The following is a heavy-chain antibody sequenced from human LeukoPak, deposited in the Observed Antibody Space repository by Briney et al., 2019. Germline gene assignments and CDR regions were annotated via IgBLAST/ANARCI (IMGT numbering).Heavy chain of an antibody. Sequence: SETLSLTCAVYGGSFSGYYWSWIRQPPGKGLEWIGEINHSGSTNYNPSLKGRVTISVDTSKNQFSLKLSSVTAADTAVYYCARDSAPWGQGTLVTVSS. CDR2: INHSGST. CDR3: ARDSAP. V-gene: IGHV4-34*01. CDR1: GGSFSGYY. J-gene: IGHJ5*02.